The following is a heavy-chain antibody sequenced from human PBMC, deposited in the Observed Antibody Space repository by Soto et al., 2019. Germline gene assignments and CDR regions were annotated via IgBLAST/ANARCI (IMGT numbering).Heavy chain of an antibody. CDR2: ISSSSSTI. CDR1: GFTFSSYS. D-gene: IGHD5-12*01. V-gene: IGHV3-48*02. J-gene: IGHJ3*02. Sequence: GGSLRLSCAASGFTFSSYSMNWVRQAPGKGLGWVSYISSSSSTIYYADSVKGRFTISRDNAKNSLYLQMNSLRDEDTAVYYCARARGYSGYESSDAFDIWGQGTMVTVS. CDR3: ARARGYSGYESSDAFDI.